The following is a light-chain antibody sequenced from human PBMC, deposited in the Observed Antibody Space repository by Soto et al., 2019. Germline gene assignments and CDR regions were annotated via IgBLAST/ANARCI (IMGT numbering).Light chain of an antibody. J-gene: IGKJ1*01. CDR1: QTVSTN. Sequence: ERVMTQSPATLSVSPGERVTLSCRASQTVSTNLAWYQQKPGQAPRLLISGASARATGIPAKFTGGGSGTEFTLTISGLQSEDFAVYYCKQYHNLHWTFGQGTRVEF. CDR3: KQYHNLHWT. V-gene: IGKV3-15*01. CDR2: GAS.